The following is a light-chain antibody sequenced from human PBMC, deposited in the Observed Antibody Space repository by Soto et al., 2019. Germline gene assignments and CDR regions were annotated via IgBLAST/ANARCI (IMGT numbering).Light chain of an antibody. V-gene: IGLV4-69*01. CDR1: SGHSSYA. CDR2: LNSDGSH. CDR3: QTWGTGIRV. Sequence: QPVLTQSPSASASLGASVKLTCTQSSGHSSYAIAWHQQQPEKGPRYLMKLNSDGSHSEGDGIPDRFSGSSSGAERYLTISSLQSEDEADYYCQTWGTGIRVFGGGTKLTVL. J-gene: IGLJ2*01.